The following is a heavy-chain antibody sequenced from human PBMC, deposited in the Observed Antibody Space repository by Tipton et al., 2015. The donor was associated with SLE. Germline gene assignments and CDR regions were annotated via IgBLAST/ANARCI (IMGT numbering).Heavy chain of an antibody. D-gene: IGHD3-10*01. V-gene: IGHV4-4*07. J-gene: IGHJ4*02. CDR2: IYTSGKT. CDR3: ARSPYYSGSGSYCGN. CDR1: GDFINSYF. Sequence: TLSLTCTVSGDFINSYFWNWIRQPAGKGLEWIGRIYTSGKTHYNPSLKSRVTISQDTSKDQVSLQLTSVTTADTAVYYCARSPYYSGSGSYCGNWGQGTLVTVSS.